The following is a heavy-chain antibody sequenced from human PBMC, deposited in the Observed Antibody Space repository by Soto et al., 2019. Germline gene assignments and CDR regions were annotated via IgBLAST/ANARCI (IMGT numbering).Heavy chain of an antibody. V-gene: IGHV4-59*01. Sequence: ETLSLTCTVSCGSISSYYWSWIRQPPGKGLEWIGYISYSGSTNYNPSLKSRVTISVDTSKNQFSLKLSSVTAADTAVYYCARVDNYYFDYWGQGTLVTVSS. D-gene: IGHD3-22*01. CDR2: ISYSGST. CDR3: ARVDNYYFDY. CDR1: CGSISSYY. J-gene: IGHJ4*02.